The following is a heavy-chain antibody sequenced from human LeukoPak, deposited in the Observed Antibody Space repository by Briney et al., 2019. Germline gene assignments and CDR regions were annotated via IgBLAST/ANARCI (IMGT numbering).Heavy chain of an antibody. CDR3: ATDPAYYYYYGMDV. V-gene: IGHV4-4*07. Sequence: SETLSLTCTVSGGSISSYYWSWIRQPAGKGLEWIGRIYTSGSTYYNPSLKSRVTISVDTSKNQFSLKLSSVTAADTAVYYCATDPAYYYYYGMDVWGQGTTVTVSS. CDR2: IYTSGST. J-gene: IGHJ6*02. CDR1: GGSISSYY. D-gene: IGHD2-2*01.